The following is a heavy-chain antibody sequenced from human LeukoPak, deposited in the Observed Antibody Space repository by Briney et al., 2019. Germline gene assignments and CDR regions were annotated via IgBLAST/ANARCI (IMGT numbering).Heavy chain of an antibody. CDR3: AKDDAWLQFGS. CDR2: INWNGGST. CDR1: GFTFDDYG. Sequence: GGSLRLSCAASGFTFDDYGMSWVRQAPGKGLEWASGINWNGGSTGYADSVKGRFTISRDNAKNSLYLQMNSLRAEDTALYYCAKDDAWLQFGSWGRGTLVTVSS. V-gene: IGHV3-20*04. D-gene: IGHD5-24*01. J-gene: IGHJ4*02.